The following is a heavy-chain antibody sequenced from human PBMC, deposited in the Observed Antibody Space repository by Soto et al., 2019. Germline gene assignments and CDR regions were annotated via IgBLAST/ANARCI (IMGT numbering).Heavy chain of an antibody. J-gene: IGHJ3*02. V-gene: IGHV3-49*03. D-gene: IGHD3-16*01. Sequence: GGSLRLSCTASGFTFCDYAMSWFRQAPGKGLEWVGFIRSKAYGGTTEYAASVKGRFTISRDDSKSIAYLQMNSLKTEDTAVYYCTGTQSPEIRWGEWVSHLPNAFASRAQGKMVTVSS. CDR2: IRSKAYGGTT. CDR3: TGTQSPEIRWGEWVSHLPNAFAS. CDR1: GFTFCDYA.